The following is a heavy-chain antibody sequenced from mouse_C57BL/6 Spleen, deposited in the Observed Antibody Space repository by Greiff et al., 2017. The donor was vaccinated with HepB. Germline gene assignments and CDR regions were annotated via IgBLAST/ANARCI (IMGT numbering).Heavy chain of an antibody. D-gene: IGHD1-1*01. Sequence: EVQVVESGGGLVQPGGSMKLSCVASGFTFSNYWMNWVRQSPEKGLEWVAQIRLKSDNYATHYAESVKGRFTISRDDSKSSVYLQMNNLRAEDTGIYYCTGAVATPYWYFDVWGTGTTVTVSS. V-gene: IGHV6-3*01. CDR2: IRLKSDNYAT. CDR3: TGAVATPYWYFDV. CDR1: GFTFSNYW. J-gene: IGHJ1*03.